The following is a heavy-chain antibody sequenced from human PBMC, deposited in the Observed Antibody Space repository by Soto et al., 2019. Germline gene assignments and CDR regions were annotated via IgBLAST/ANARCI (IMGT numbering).Heavy chain of an antibody. J-gene: IGHJ4*02. CDR3: AKGITGPKGYDSSGYYSGLDY. Sequence: XSVKVSCKASGYTFTSYYMHWVRQAPGQGLEWMGIINPSGGSTSYAQKFQGRVTMTRDTSTSTVYMELSSLRSEDTAVYYCAKGITGPKGYDSSGYYSGLDYWGQGTLVTVSS. V-gene: IGHV1-46*01. CDR1: GYTFTSYY. CDR2: INPSGGST. D-gene: IGHD3-22*01.